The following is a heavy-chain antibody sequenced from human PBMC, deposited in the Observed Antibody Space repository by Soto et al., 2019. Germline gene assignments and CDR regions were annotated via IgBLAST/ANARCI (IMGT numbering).Heavy chain of an antibody. J-gene: IGHJ4*02. CDR2: ISGNGNSA. Sequence: LRLSCAASGFTFRDYAMNWVRQAPGKGLEWVADISGNGNSARHADSVKGRFTISRDNSQNTLYLHMNSLRVDDTAIYYCGKERRGSGWSVCNFWGQGTLVTVSS. CDR1: GFTFRDYA. V-gene: IGHV3-23*01. CDR3: GKERRGSGWSVCNF. D-gene: IGHD6-19*01.